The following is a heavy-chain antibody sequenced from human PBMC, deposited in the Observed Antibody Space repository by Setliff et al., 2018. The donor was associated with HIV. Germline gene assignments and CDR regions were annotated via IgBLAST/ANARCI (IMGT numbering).Heavy chain of an antibody. Sequence: GGSLRLSCAASGFTFSSFGMHWVRQAPGKGLEWVANISPEGNKKYYVGSVKGRFTSSRDNAKSSLFLQMSSLRAEDTAVYYCARVLLRTNPVYGVASNWFDPWGQGTLV. J-gene: IGHJ5*02. CDR2: ISPEGNKK. CDR1: GFTFSSFG. V-gene: IGHV3-7*03. D-gene: IGHD2-8*01. CDR3: ARVLLRTNPVYGVASNWFDP.